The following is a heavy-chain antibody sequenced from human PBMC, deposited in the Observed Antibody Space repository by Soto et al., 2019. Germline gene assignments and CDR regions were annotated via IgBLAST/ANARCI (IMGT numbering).Heavy chain of an antibody. V-gene: IGHV3-23*01. CDR1: EFTFSSYS. D-gene: IGHD3-3*01. Sequence: EVQLLESGGGLVKPGGSLRLSCAASEFTFSSYSMIWVRQAPGKGLEWVSGVNGGGGITYYAESVKGRFTISRDNSKNTLYLQMNSLRAEDRAVFYCARGHFGVTMDVWGEGTTVTVSS. CDR3: ARGHFGVTMDV. CDR2: VNGGGGIT. J-gene: IGHJ6*04.